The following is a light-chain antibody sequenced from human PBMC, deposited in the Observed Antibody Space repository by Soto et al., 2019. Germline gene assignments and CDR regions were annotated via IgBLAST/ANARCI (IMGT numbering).Light chain of an antibody. CDR1: QPLCNF. J-gene: IGKJ5*01. Sequence: DFQMTQSPSSLSASVGDRVTIACRASQPLCNFLHWYQQKPGEAPKFLIFPASTLRTGVQSRFSGSGYGTDFTLTITNLHPVDSATYYCQGYDAVPLTFGQGTRLE. CDR2: PAS. V-gene: IGKV1-27*01. CDR3: QGYDAVPLT.